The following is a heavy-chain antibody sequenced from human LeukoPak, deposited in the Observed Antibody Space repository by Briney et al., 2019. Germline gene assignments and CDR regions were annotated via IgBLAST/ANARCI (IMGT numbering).Heavy chain of an antibody. D-gene: IGHD3-16*02. CDR1: GGSISSYY. J-gene: IGHJ4*02. CDR3: ARGRTFGGVIVHFDY. Sequence: SETLSLTCTVSGGSISSYYWSWIRQPPGKGLEWIGYIYYSGSTNYNPSLKSRVTISVDTSKNQFSLKLSSVTAADTAVYYCARGRTFGGVIVHFDYWGQGTLVTVSS. V-gene: IGHV4-59*08. CDR2: IYYSGST.